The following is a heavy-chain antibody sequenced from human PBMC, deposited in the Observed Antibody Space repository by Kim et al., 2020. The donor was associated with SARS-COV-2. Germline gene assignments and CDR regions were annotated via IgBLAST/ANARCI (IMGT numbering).Heavy chain of an antibody. CDR3: ARGRSSDQLPAAYYYYSMDV. Sequence: GGSLRLSCAASEFTFSSYTMNWVRQAPGKGLEWVSSISSSSNYIYYADSVKGRFTVSRDNAKNSLSLQMNSLRAEDTAVYYCARGRSSDQLPAAYYYYSMDVWGQGTTVTVSS. D-gene: IGHD2-2*01. CDR2: ISSSSNYI. CDR1: EFTFSSYT. J-gene: IGHJ6*02. V-gene: IGHV3-21*01.